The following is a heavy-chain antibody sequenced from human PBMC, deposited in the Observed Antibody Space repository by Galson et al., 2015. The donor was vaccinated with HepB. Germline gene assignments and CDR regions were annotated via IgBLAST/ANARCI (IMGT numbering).Heavy chain of an antibody. CDR3: VKPYGAVRRDYFDY. CDR1: GFTFSSYA. CDR2: ISSNGGST. D-gene: IGHD4-17*01. V-gene: IGHV3-64D*06. Sequence: SLRLSCAASGFTFSSYAMHWVRQAPGKGLEYVSAISSNGGSTYYADSVKGRFTISRDNSKNTLYLQMSSLRAEDTAVYYCVKPYGAVRRDYFDYWGQGTLVTVSS. J-gene: IGHJ4*02.